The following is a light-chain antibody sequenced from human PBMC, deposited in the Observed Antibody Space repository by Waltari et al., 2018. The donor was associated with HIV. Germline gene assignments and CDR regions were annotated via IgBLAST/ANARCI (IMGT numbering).Light chain of an antibody. CDR1: ALSMQY. V-gene: IGLV3-25*03. CDR2: KDS. J-gene: IGLJ2*01. CDR3: QSTDRSGSYII. Sequence: SSELPQPPSLSVYPGQTARITRPGDALSMQYGYWYQQKPGQAPVLGIYKDSERSSGIPERFSGSSSGTTVTLTISGAQAEDEAAYFCQSTDRSGSYIIFGGGTKLTVL.